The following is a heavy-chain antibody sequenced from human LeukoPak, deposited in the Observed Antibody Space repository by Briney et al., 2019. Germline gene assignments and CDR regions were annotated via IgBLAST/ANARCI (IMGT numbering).Heavy chain of an antibody. CDR1: GGTFSSYA. V-gene: IGHV1-69*13. J-gene: IGHJ5*02. CDR2: IIPIFGTA. CDR3: ARDPMRRDIVVVPAANNWFDP. D-gene: IGHD2-2*01. Sequence: GASVKVSCKASGGTFSSYAISWVRQAPGQGLEWLGGIIPIFGTANYAQKFQGRVTITADESTSTAYMELSSLRSEDTAVYYCARDPMRRDIVVVPAANNWFDPWGQGTLVTVSS.